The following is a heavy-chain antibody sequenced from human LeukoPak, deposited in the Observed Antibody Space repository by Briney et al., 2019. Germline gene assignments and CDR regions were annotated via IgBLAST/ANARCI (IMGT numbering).Heavy chain of an antibody. CDR2: ISAYNGDT. CDR3: ARGGSGSYYDY. CDR1: GYTFTSHG. D-gene: IGHD3-10*01. J-gene: IGHJ4*02. Sequence: ASVKVSCKASGYTFTSHGITWLRQAPGQGLEWMGWISAYNGDTKYPETSQVRVTLTTDTSTNTVYMELRNLKSDDTAVYYCARGGSGSYYDYWGQGTLITVSS. V-gene: IGHV1-18*01.